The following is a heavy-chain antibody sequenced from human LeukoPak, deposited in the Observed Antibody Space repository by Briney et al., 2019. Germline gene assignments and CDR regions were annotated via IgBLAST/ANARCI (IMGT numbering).Heavy chain of an antibody. CDR1: GGSISSSSYY. D-gene: IGHD1-26*01. CDR2: IYHSGST. CDR3: ARVNIMGANKLDY. J-gene: IGHJ4*02. Sequence: SETLSLTCTVSGGSISSSSYYWGWIRQPPGKGLEWIGSIYHSGSTYYNPSLKSRVTISVDTSKNQFSLKLSSVTAADTAVYYCARVNIMGANKLDYWGQGTLVTVSS. V-gene: IGHV4-39*07.